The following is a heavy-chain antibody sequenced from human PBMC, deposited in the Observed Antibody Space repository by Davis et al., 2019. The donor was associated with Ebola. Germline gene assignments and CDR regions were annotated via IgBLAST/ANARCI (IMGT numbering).Heavy chain of an antibody. J-gene: IGHJ4*02. V-gene: IGHV1-58*01. CDR1: GFAFSASA. CDR2: IVVGSGNT. D-gene: IGHD1-14*01. CDR3: AASAGTVGKFDF. Sequence: SVKVSCKAFGFAFSASAVQWVRQARGQRLEWIGSIVVGSGNTNYAQQFRQRLTMTRDMSTSTVYMELRSLRFDDTAVYYCAASAGTVGKFDFWGQGTVVTVS.